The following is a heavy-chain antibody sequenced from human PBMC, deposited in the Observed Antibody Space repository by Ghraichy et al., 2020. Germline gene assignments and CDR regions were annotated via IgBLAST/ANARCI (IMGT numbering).Heavy chain of an antibody. CDR2: IKQDGSEK. D-gene: IGHD3-22*01. V-gene: IGHV3-7*03. J-gene: IGHJ6*02. CDR3: ASLPMPHYYDSSGYFFYYGMDV. Sequence: GGSLRLSCAASGFTLSTYWMSWVRQAPGKGLEWVANIKQDGSEKYYVDSVKGRFTISRDNAKNSLYLQMNSLRAEDTAVYYCASLPMPHYYDSSGYFFYYGMDVWGRGNTVTVSS. CDR1: GFTLSTYW.